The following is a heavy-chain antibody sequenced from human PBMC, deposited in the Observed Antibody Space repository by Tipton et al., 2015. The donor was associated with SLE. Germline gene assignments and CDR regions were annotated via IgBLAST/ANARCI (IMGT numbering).Heavy chain of an antibody. CDR1: GGTFSSYA. Sequence: QSGAEVKKPGSSVKVSCKASGGTFSSYAISWVRQAPEQGLEWMGIINPSGGSPSYAQKFQGRVTITRNTSISTAYMELSSLRSEDTAVYYCARRAGYCSGGSCYRGNWFDPWGQGTLVTVSS. J-gene: IGHJ5*02. CDR3: ARRAGYCSGGSCYRGNWFDP. V-gene: IGHV1-8*03. CDR2: INPSGGSP. D-gene: IGHD2-15*01.